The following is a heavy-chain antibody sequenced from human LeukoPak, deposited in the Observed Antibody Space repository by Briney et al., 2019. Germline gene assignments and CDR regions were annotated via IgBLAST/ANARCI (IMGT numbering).Heavy chain of an antibody. Sequence: SETLSLTCTVSGGSISSYYWSWIRQPPGKGLEWIGYIYYSGSTNYNPSLKSRVTISVDTSKNQFSLKLSSVTAADTAVYYCASLHGYGSGGPWGQGTLVTVSS. CDR3: ASLHGYGSGGP. D-gene: IGHD3-10*01. J-gene: IGHJ5*02. CDR1: GGSISSYY. V-gene: IGHV4-59*08. CDR2: IYYSGST.